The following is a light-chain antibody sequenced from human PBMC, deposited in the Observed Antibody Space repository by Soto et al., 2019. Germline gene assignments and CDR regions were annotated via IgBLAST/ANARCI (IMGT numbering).Light chain of an antibody. CDR3: QQSYDTVAIT. V-gene: IGKV1-39*01. Sequence: IQVTQSPSSLSASVGDRVTITCRASQSIFHYLNWYQQKPGKAPNLLIYIASSLQSGVPSRFSGSGSGTDFTLTISGLQPEDFATYYCQQSYDTVAITFGQGTRLEIK. CDR2: IAS. J-gene: IGKJ5*01. CDR1: QSIFHY.